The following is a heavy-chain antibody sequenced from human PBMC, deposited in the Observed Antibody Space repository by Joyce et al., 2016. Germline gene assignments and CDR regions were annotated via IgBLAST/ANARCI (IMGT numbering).Heavy chain of an antibody. Sequence: EVQLVQSGAEVKKPGESLRISCTGSGYSFSSFWIRWVRQVPGKGLEWMGKIDPSDSNTSYSPSFEGHVTISADKSISTAYLQLSSLKASDTAMYYCAATGGDFGSWGQGTLVTVSS. CDR1: GYSFSSFW. J-gene: IGHJ4*02. D-gene: IGHD1-14*01. CDR2: IDPSDSNT. V-gene: IGHV5-10-1*03. CDR3: AATGGDFGS.